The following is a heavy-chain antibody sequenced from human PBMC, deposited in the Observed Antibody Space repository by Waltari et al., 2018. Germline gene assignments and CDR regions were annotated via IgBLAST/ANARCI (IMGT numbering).Heavy chain of an antibody. D-gene: IGHD6-6*01. CDR3: ARDSASPFWYFDL. J-gene: IGHJ2*01. Sequence: EVQLVESGGGLVQPGGSLRLSCAASDFTFNAYSMNWVRQAPGKGLEWSSYISPGGTTIYYADAVQGRVTISRDNAKNSLYLRMNSLRAEDTAVYYCARDSASPFWYFDLWGRGTLVAVSS. V-gene: IGHV3-48*01. CDR1: DFTFNAYS. CDR2: ISPGGTTI.